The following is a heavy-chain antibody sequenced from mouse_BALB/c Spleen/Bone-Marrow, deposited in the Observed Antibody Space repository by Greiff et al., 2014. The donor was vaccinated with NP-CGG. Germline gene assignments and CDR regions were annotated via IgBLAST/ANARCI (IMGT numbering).Heavy chain of an antibody. D-gene: IGHD1-2*01. CDR3: ARITTATGAMDY. Sequence: QVQLKESGPGLVAPSQSLSITCTVSGFSLTNYWVHWVCQPPGKGLEWLGVIWADGSTNYNSALMSRLSISKDNSKSLVFFKMNSLQTDDTAMYYCARITTATGAMDYWGQGTSVTVSS. CDR2: IWADGST. J-gene: IGHJ4*01. V-gene: IGHV2-9*02. CDR1: GFSLTNYW.